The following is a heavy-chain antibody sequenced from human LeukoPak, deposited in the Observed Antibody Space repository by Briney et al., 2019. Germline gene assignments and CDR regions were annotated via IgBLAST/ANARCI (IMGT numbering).Heavy chain of an antibody. CDR2: INWNGGST. V-gene: IGHV3-20*04. Sequence: PGGSLRLSCAASGFTFDDYGMSWVRQAPGKGLEWVSGINWNGGSTGYADSVKGRFTISRDNSKNTLYLQMNSLRAEDTAVYYCASIGVTMVRGAIDYWGQGTLVTVSS. CDR1: GFTFDDYG. J-gene: IGHJ4*02. D-gene: IGHD3-10*01. CDR3: ASIGVTMVRGAIDY.